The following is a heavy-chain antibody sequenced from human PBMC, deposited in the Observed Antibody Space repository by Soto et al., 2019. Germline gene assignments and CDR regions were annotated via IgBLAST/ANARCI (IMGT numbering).Heavy chain of an antibody. V-gene: IGHV3-23*01. J-gene: IGHJ3*02. CDR1: GFICSSYD. CDR2: ILVGGST. D-gene: IGHD1-1*01. CDR3: AKATATSGGAFEI. Sequence: GSLRLSCAVSGFICSSYDMSWVRQAPGKGLEWVSTILVGGSTHYEDSVKGRFTISRDTSKNTVYLQMNSLTAGDTAFYYCAKATATSGGAFEIYGQGTMVTVSS.